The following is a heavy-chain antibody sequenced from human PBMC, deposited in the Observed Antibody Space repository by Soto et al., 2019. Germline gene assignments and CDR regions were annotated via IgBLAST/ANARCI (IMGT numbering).Heavy chain of an antibody. CDR1: GFTFSSYS. J-gene: IGHJ6*03. CDR2: ISSSSSTI. D-gene: IGHD6-13*01. V-gene: IGHV3-48*01. Sequence: EVQLVESGGGLVQPGGSLRLSCAASGFTFSSYSMNWVRQAPGKGLEWVSYISSSSSTIYYADSVKGRFTISRDNAKNSLYLQMNSLRAEDTAVYYCARDPFSSSWKYYYYYYMDVWGKGTTVTVSS. CDR3: ARDPFSSSWKYYYYYYMDV.